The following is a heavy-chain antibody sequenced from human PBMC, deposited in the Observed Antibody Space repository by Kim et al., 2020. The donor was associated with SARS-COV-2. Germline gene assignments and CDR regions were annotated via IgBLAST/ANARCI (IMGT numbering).Heavy chain of an antibody. CDR2: ISGSGGST. CDR3: AKGANAGYFDWLSISDWFDP. V-gene: IGHV3-23*01. D-gene: IGHD3-9*01. Sequence: GGSLRLSCAASGFTFSSYAMSWVRQAPGKGLEWVSDISGSGGSTYYADSVKGRFTISRDNSKNTLYLQMNSLRAEDTAVYYCAKGANAGYFDWLSISDWFDPWGQGTLVTVSS. J-gene: IGHJ5*02. CDR1: GFTFSSYA.